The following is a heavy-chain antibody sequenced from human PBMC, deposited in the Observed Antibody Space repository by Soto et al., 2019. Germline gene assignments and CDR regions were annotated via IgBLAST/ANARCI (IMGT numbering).Heavy chain of an antibody. Sequence: EVQLVQSGAEVKKPGESLRISCEGSGYPFPTYWITWVRQMPGKGLEWMGRIDPHDSYTTYGPSFQGHVSISIDKSIRTAYLQWSSLKASDTAIYYCARHGFYGFDSWGRGTMVTVSS. CDR1: GYPFPTYW. J-gene: IGHJ3*02. CDR2: IDPHDSYT. D-gene: IGHD2-2*03. V-gene: IGHV5-10-1*03. CDR3: ARHGFYGFDS.